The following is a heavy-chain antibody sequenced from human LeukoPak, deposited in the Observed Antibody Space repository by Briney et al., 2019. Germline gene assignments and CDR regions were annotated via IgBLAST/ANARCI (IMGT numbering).Heavy chain of an antibody. J-gene: IGHJ4*02. CDR1: GFGFSSNW. V-gene: IGHV3-7*01. CDR3: ARSYS. CDR2: IKPDGSEK. Sequence: GGSLRLSCVASGFGFSSNWMSWVRQAPGKGLEWVANIKPDGSEKYYVDSVKGRFTISRDNAKNSLYLQMNSLRAEDTAVYYCARSYSWGQGALVTVSS.